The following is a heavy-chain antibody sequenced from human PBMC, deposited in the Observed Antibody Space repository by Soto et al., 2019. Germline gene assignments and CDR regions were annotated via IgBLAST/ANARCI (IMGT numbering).Heavy chain of an antibody. Sequence: SVKVSCEASGGTFRSHAISWVGHAPGQGLEWMGGIIPIFGTANYAQKFQGRVTITADESTSTAYMGLSSLRSEDTAVYYCARGRKSLITIFGVVIISERNYYYYGMDVWGQGTTVTVSS. D-gene: IGHD3-3*01. CDR2: IIPIFGTA. CDR1: GGTFRSHA. V-gene: IGHV1-69*13. CDR3: ARGRKSLITIFGVVIISERNYYYYGMDV. J-gene: IGHJ6*02.